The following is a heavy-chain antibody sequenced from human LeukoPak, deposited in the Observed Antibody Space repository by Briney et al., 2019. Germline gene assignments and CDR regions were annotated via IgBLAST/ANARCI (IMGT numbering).Heavy chain of an antibody. J-gene: IGHJ4*02. D-gene: IGHD3-22*01. CDR1: GFIFSNYD. CDR3: AKEAYYDSSGYYS. CDR2: IRYDGSNK. Sequence: GGSLRLSCAASGFIFSNYDMHWVRQAPGKGLEWVAFIRYDGSNKYYADSVKGRFTISRDSSKTTLSLQMNSLRAEDTAVYYCAKEAYYDSSGYYSWGQGTLVTVSS. V-gene: IGHV3-30*02.